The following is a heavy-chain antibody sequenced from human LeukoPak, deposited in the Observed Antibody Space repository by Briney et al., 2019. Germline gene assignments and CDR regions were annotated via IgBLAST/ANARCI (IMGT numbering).Heavy chain of an antibody. J-gene: IGHJ3*02. D-gene: IGHD7-27*01. CDR1: GGSISSSSYY. CDR3: ARFVTGDGAFDI. V-gene: IGHV4-39*01. CDR2: IYYSGNT. Sequence: PSETLSLTCTVSGGSISSSSYYCGWIRRPPGKGLEWIGSIYYSGNTYYNPSLRGRVTISVDTSKNQFSLNLSSVAAADTAVYYCARFVTGDGAFDIWGQGTMVTVSS.